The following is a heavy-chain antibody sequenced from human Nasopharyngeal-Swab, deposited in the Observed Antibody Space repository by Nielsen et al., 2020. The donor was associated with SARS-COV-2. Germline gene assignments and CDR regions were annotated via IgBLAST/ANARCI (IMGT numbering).Heavy chain of an antibody. V-gene: IGHV4-39*01. D-gene: IGHD2-15*01. J-gene: IGHJ5*02. CDR3: ARLHGGDYSGFVDIGWFDP. CDR1: GASIAYSTFY. CDR2: IYYNGNT. Sequence: SETLSLTCTVSGASIAYSTFYWGWIRQPPGKGLEWIGNIYYNGNTYQNPSLKSRLTISVDKSKNQFSLQLSSVTAADTAVYYCARLHGGDYSGFVDIGWFDPWGQGTQVTVSS.